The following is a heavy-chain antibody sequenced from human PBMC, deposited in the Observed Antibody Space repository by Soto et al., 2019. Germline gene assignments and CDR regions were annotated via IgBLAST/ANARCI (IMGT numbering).Heavy chain of an antibody. D-gene: IGHD2-21*01. V-gene: IGHV4-31*03. CDR1: GGSISSGGYY. CDR3: AASCVACGGFNYYGMDV. J-gene: IGHJ6*02. CDR2: IYYSGST. Sequence: QVQLQESGPGLVKPSQPLSLTCTVSGGSISSGGYYWSWIRQHPGKGLEWIGYIYYSGSTYYNPALKSRVSISVDTSKKRFSLKLSSVTAADTAVYYCAASCVACGGFNYYGMDVWDQGTTVTVSS.